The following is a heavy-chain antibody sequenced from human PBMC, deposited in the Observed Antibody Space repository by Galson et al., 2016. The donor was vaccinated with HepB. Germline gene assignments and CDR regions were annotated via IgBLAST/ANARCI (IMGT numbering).Heavy chain of an antibody. CDR3: ARDELRYGMDV. CDR2: IYSGGTT. CDR1: GFTVSSHY. V-gene: IGHV3-66*02. D-gene: IGHD4-23*01. J-gene: IGHJ6*04. Sequence: SLRLSCAVSGFTVSSHYMSWVRQAPGKGLEWVSVIYSGGTTDYAVSVKGRFTISRDESKNTLYLQMNSLRGDDTAVCFCARDELRYGMDVWGKGTTVTVSS.